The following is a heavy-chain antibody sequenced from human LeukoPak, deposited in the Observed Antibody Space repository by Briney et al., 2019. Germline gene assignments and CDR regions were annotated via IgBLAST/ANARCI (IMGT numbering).Heavy chain of an antibody. Sequence: GGSLRLSCAASGFTFSSYNMNWVRQAPGKGLEWVSYISTSSNTIYYADSVKGRFTISRDNARNSLYLQMNDLRAEDTAVYYCARVGSYGMDVWGQGTTVTVSS. J-gene: IGHJ6*02. V-gene: IGHV3-48*01. CDR1: GFTFSSYN. CDR2: ISTSSNTI. CDR3: ARVGSYGMDV. D-gene: IGHD3-10*01.